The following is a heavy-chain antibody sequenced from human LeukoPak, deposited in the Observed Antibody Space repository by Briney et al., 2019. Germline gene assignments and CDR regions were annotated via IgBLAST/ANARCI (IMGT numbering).Heavy chain of an antibody. Sequence: GGSLRLSCAASGFTFSDYYMTWFRQAPGKGLEWVSYISSSGTTIYYADSVEGRFTVSRDNADNSLYLQMNSLRVEDTAVYYCARDQSRYYEFWSGCYWGLGTLVTVSS. CDR1: GFTFSDYY. CDR2: ISSSGTTI. CDR3: ARDQSRYYEFWSGCY. D-gene: IGHD3-3*01. V-gene: IGHV3-11*04. J-gene: IGHJ4*02.